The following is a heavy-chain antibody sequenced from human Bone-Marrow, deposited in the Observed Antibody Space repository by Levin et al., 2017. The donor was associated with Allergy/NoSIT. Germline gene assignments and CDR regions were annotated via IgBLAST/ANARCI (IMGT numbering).Heavy chain of an antibody. Sequence: SSETLSLTCTVSGGSIYNSPYFWAWIRQPPGKGLEWIGSIYYTERSFYNPSLTSRVSMSVDTSTNQFSLKLISVTAADTAIYFCARVSYYGSGPYYEYYFDSWGQGTLVTVSS. V-gene: IGHV4-39*07. CDR1: GGSIYNSPYF. CDR2: IYYTERS. J-gene: IGHJ5*01. CDR3: ARVSYYGSGPYYEYYFDS. D-gene: IGHD3-10*01.